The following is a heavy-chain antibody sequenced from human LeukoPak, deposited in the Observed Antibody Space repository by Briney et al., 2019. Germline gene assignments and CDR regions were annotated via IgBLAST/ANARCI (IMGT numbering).Heavy chain of an antibody. V-gene: IGHV3-23*01. CDR1: GFTFSSYS. CDR2: ISGSGGRI. J-gene: IGHJ4*02. D-gene: IGHD1-1*01. CDR3: AKNPRLEGWIYFDS. Sequence: GGSLRLSCAASGFTFSSYSMSWVRQAPGKGLEWVSSISGSGGRIDYADSVKGRFTISRDNSKNTLSLQMYSLTAEDTAAYYCAKNPRLEGWIYFDSWGQGILVTVSS.